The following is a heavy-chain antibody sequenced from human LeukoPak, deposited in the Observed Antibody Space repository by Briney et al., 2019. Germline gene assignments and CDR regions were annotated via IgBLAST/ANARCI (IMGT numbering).Heavy chain of an antibody. D-gene: IGHD6-19*01. J-gene: IGHJ4*02. CDR2: ISSSSSYI. Sequence: GGSLRLSCAASGFTFSSYAMSWVRQAPGKGLEWVSSISSSSSYIYYADSVKGRFTISRDNAKNSLYLQMNSLRAEDTAVYYCARDSGPLYSSGWFNYWGQGTLVTVSS. V-gene: IGHV3-21*01. CDR1: GFTFSSYA. CDR3: ARDSGPLYSSGWFNY.